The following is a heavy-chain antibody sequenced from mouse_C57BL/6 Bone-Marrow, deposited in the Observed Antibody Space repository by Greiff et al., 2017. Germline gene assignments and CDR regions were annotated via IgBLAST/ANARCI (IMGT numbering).Heavy chain of an antibody. Sequence: DVTLVESGGDLVKPGGSLTLSCAASGFTFSSYGMSWVRQTPDKRLEWVATISSGGSYNYYPDSVKGRFTISSDTANNTLSLQMSSLKSEDTAMYYGAREMGYYDAWFAYWGQGTLVTVSA. CDR3: AREMGYYDAWFAY. CDR1: GFTFSSYG. J-gene: IGHJ3*01. V-gene: IGHV5-6*02. CDR2: ISSGGSYN. D-gene: IGHD1-1*01.